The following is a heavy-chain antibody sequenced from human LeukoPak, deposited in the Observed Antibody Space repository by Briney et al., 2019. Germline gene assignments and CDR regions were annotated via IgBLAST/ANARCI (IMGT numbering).Heavy chain of an antibody. CDR2: ISSSGSTI. J-gene: IGHJ5*02. D-gene: IGHD3-22*01. Sequence: GRSLRLSCAASGFTFSDYYMSWIRQAPGKGLEWVSYISSSGSTIYYADSVKGRFTISRDNAKNSLYLQMNSLRAEDTAVYYCASNYAYYYDSSGYYTTWGQGTLVTVSS. CDR1: GFTFSDYY. V-gene: IGHV3-11*04. CDR3: ASNYAYYYDSSGYYTT.